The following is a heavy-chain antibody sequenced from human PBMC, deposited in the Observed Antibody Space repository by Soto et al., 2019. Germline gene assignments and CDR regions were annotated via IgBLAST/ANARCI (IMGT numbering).Heavy chain of an antibody. CDR2: IYYSGST. CDR1: GGSISSGGYY. J-gene: IGHJ6*02. V-gene: IGHV4-31*03. Sequence: SETLSLTCTVSGGSISSGGYYWSWIRQHPGKGLEWIGYIYYSGSTYYNPSLKSRVTISVDTSKNQFSLKLSSVTAADTAVYYCARDXRKAARPGYYYYYGMDVWGQGTTVTVSS. CDR3: ARDXRKAARPGYYYYYGMDV. D-gene: IGHD6-6*01.